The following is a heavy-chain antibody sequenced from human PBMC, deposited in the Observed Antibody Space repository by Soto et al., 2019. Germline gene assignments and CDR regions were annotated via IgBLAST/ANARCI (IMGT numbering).Heavy chain of an antibody. V-gene: IGHV1-2*02. J-gene: IGHJ6*02. D-gene: IGHD1-26*01. Sequence: ASVKVSGKASGYTFTGYYMHWVRQAPGQGLEWMGWINPNSGGTNYAQKFQGRVTMTRGTSISTAYMELSRLRSDDTAVYYCARARSLVYYYGMDVWGQGTMVTVSS. CDR2: INPNSGGT. CDR1: GYTFTGYY. CDR3: ARARSLVYYYGMDV.